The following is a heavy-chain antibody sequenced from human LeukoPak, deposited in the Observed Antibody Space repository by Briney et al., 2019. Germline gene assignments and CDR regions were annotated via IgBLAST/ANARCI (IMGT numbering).Heavy chain of an antibody. CDR1: GFTFDDYA. CDR3: AKVSSPGYYYYYYYMDV. J-gene: IGHJ6*03. CDR2: ISWNSGSI. Sequence: PGGSLRLSCAASGFTFDDYAMHWVRQAPGKGLEWVSGISWNSGSIGYADSVKGRFTISRDNAKNSLYLQMNSLRAEDTALYYCAKVSSPGYYYYYYYMDVWGKGTTVTVSS. V-gene: IGHV3-9*01. D-gene: IGHD2-15*01.